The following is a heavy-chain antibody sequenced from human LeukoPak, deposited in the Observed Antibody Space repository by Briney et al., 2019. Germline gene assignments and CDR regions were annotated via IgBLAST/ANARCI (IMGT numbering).Heavy chain of an antibody. J-gene: IGHJ4*02. CDR3: ARGLTNFDASSPPVY. D-gene: IGHD2-8*01. V-gene: IGHV3-30*01. CDR1: GFTFSSYA. Sequence: GGSLRLSCAASGFTFSSYAMHWVRQAPGKGLEWVAVISYDGTNIYYGDSVKGRFTISRDNSKNTVYLQMNNLRAEDTAVYHCARGLTNFDASSPPVYWGQGTLVTVSS. CDR2: ISYDGTNI.